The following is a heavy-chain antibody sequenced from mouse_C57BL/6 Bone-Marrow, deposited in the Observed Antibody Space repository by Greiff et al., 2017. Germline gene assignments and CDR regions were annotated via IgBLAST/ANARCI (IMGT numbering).Heavy chain of an antibody. CDR3: ARYVDYSNWYFDV. Sequence: VKLQESGAELVRPGTSVKVSCKASGYAFTNYLIEWVKQRPGQGLEWIGVINPGSGGTNYNEKFKGKATLTADKSSSNAYMQLSILTSKDTAVYFCARYVDYSNWYFDVWGTGATVTVSS. D-gene: IGHD2-5*01. CDR2: INPGSGGT. CDR1: GYAFTNYL. V-gene: IGHV1-54*01. J-gene: IGHJ1*03.